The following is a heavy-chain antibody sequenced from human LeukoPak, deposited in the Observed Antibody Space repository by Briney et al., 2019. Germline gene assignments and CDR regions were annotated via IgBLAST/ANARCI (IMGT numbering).Heavy chain of an antibody. V-gene: IGHV1-18*01. CDR3: ARDRGNYDSSDPLDY. J-gene: IGHJ4*02. CDR1: GYTFTSYG. Sequence: ASAKVSCKASGYTFTSYGISWVRQAPGQGLEWMGWISAYNGNTNYAQKLQGRVTMTTDTPTSTAYMELRSLRSDDTAVYYCARDRGNYDSSDPLDYWGQGTLVTVSS. CDR2: ISAYNGNT. D-gene: IGHD3-22*01.